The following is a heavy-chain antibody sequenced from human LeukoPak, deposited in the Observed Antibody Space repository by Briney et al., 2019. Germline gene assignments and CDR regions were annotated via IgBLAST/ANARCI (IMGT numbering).Heavy chain of an antibody. Sequence: SETLSLTCTVSGASITTSNYYWAWIRQPPGKGLEWIGSIYYSGSTYYNPSLKSRVTISVDRSKNQFSLKLSSVTAADTAVYYCASSDIVVVVAAKWGQGTLVTVSS. D-gene: IGHD2-15*01. J-gene: IGHJ4*02. CDR3: ASSDIVVVVAAK. V-gene: IGHV4-39*07. CDR2: IYYSGST. CDR1: GASITTSNYY.